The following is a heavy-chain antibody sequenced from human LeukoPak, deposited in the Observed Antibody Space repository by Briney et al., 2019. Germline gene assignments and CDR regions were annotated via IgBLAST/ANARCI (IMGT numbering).Heavy chain of an antibody. CDR2: ISGSGGST. Sequence: AGGSLRLSCAASGFTFSSYAMSWVRQAPGKGLEWVSAISGSGGSTYYADSVKGRFTISRDNSKNTLYLQMNSLRAEDTAVYYCAKVDADFWSEDYWGQGTLVTVSS. CDR1: GFTFSSYA. CDR3: AKVDADFWSEDY. J-gene: IGHJ4*02. V-gene: IGHV3-23*01. D-gene: IGHD3-3*01.